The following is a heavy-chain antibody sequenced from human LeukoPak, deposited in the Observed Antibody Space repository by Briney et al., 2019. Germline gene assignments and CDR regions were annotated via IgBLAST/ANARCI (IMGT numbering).Heavy chain of an antibody. Sequence: PGGSLRLSCLASGFTFSDFAMSWVRQAPGAGPEWVSVIYSGGSTYYADSVKGRFTISRDNSKNTLYLQMNSLRAEDTAVYYCARGDTAIPFDYWGQGTLVTVSS. CDR1: GFTFSDFA. CDR2: IYSGGST. J-gene: IGHJ4*02. CDR3: ARGDTAIPFDY. V-gene: IGHV3-53*01. D-gene: IGHD5-18*01.